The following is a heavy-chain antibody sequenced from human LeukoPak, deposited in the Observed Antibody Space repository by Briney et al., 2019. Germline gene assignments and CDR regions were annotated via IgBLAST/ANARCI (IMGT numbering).Heavy chain of an antibody. V-gene: IGHV4-59*08. D-gene: IGHD6-13*01. Sequence: SETLSLTCTVSGGAISSYYWSWIRQPPGKGLEWIGYIYYTGSTKYNASLKSRVTISVDTSKNQFSLKVSSVTAADTAVYYCARLRPSIGAAGTFDYWGQGTLVTVSS. J-gene: IGHJ4*02. CDR2: IYYTGST. CDR1: GGAISSYY. CDR3: ARLRPSIGAAGTFDY.